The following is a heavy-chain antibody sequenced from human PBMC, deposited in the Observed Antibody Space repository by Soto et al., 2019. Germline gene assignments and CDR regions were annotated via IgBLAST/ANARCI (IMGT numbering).Heavy chain of an antibody. D-gene: IGHD3-16*02. CDR3: ARGIFYVLLHLGELSDDAFDI. Sequence: GGSLRLSCAASGFTFSSYDMHWVRQATGKGLEWVSAIGTAGDTYYPGSVKGRFTISRENAKNSLYLQMNSLRAGDTAVYYCARGIFYVLLHLGELSDDAFDIWGQGTMVTVSS. CDR2: IGTAGDT. J-gene: IGHJ3*02. CDR1: GFTFSSYD. V-gene: IGHV3-13*01.